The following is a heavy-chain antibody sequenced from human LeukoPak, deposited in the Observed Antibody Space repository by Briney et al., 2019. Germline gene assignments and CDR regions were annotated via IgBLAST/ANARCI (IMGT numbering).Heavy chain of an antibody. CDR3: ASGTAVVTLRGFDY. D-gene: IGHD4-23*01. CDR2: INLSGST. CDR1: GGSFSGYY. Sequence: SETLSLTCAVYGGSFSGYYWSWIRQPPGKGLEWIGEINLSGSTNYNPSLKSRVTISVDTSKNQFSLKLSSVTAADTAVYYCASGTAVVTLRGFDYWGQGTLVTVSS. J-gene: IGHJ4*02. V-gene: IGHV4-34*01.